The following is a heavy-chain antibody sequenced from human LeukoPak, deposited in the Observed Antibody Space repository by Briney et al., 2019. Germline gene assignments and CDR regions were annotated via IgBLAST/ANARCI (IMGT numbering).Heavy chain of an antibody. J-gene: IGHJ4*02. CDR1: RFTFSSYA. D-gene: IGHD1-26*01. CDR2: ISGSGGST. V-gene: IGHV3-23*01. Sequence: GGSLRLYCAASRFTFSSYAMSWVRQAPGKGLEWVSAISGSGGSTYYADSVKGRFTISRDNSKNTLYLQMNSLRAEDTAVYYCAKTKYSGSYYFDYWGQGTLVTVSS. CDR3: AKTKYSGSYYFDY.